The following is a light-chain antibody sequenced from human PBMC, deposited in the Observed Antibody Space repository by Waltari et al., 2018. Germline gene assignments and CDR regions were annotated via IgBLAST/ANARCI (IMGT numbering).Light chain of an antibody. V-gene: IGLV2-14*03. Sequence: QSALTQPASVSGSPGQSITISCTGTSRDVGDYDWVSWYQQHPGKAPKVVIFDVSYRPSGVSNRFSGSKSGNTASLTISGLQAEDEADYYCTSYTSRHSLVFGTGTKDTVL. CDR2: DVS. J-gene: IGLJ1*01. CDR3: TSYTSRHSLV. CDR1: SRDVGDYDW.